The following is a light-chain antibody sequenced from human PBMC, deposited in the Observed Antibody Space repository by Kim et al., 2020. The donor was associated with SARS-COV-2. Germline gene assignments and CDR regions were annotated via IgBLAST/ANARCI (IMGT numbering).Light chain of an antibody. Sequence: STLSASVGDRVSITCRASQDISHWLAWYQQKPGKAPQLLIYKASLLESGVPSRFSGSGSGTEFTLTISSLEPEDSSTYYCPQYKGTFGQGTKLEI. CDR3: PQYKGT. J-gene: IGKJ2*02. CDR1: QDISHW. V-gene: IGKV1-5*03. CDR2: KAS.